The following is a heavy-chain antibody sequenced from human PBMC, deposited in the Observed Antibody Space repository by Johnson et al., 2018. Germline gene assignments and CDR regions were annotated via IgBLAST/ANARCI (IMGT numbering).Heavy chain of an antibody. J-gene: IGHJ3*02. Sequence: QVQLVESGPGLVKPSETLSLTCTVSGCSISTYYWSWIRQPPGKGLEWVAYIHYTGSTNYHPSLKSRVTISVDTSENQFPLNLPSVTAADTAVYYCAREWSAFDIWGQGTMVTVSS. CDR2: IHYTGST. CDR3: AREWSAFDI. CDR1: GCSISTYY. V-gene: IGHV4-59*01. D-gene: IGHD1-26*01.